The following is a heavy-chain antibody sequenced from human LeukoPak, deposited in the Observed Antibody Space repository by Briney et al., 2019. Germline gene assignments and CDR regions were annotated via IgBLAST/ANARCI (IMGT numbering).Heavy chain of an antibody. D-gene: IGHD2-15*01. Sequence: PSETLSLTCTVSGGSISSSSYYWGWIRQPPGKGLEWIGSIYYSGSTYYNPSLKSRVTISVDRSKNQFSLKLSSVTAADTAVYYCARACSGGSCYYAFDIWGQGTMVTVSS. CDR1: GGSISSSSYY. V-gene: IGHV4-39*07. J-gene: IGHJ3*02. CDR3: ARACSGGSCYYAFDI. CDR2: IYYSGST.